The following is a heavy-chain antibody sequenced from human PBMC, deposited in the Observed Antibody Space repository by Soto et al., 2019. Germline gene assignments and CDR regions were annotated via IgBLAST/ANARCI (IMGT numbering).Heavy chain of an antibody. D-gene: IGHD5-12*01. V-gene: IGHV4-31*03. CDR2: ISYSGTT. J-gene: IGHJ5*02. CDR1: IGSISRGSYY. Sequence: SETLSLTCTVSIGSISRGSYYWSWIRHHPGKGLEWIGYISYSGTTYYNPSLKSRLTMSVDTSKNQFSLKLSSVTAADTAVYYCARGGYSGYDYTYNWFDPWGQGTLVTVSS. CDR3: ARGGYSGYDYTYNWFDP.